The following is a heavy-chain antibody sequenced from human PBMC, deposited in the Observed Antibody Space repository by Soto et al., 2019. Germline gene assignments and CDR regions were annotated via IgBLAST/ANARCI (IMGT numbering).Heavy chain of an antibody. V-gene: IGHV3-7*03. CDR3: ATDILIRDY. J-gene: IGHJ4*02. D-gene: IGHD2-21*01. CDR2: IDQYESRK. CDR1: GLTFSNYW. Sequence: GGSLRLSCVASGLTFSNYWMTWVRQTPGKGLEWVANIDQYESRKNYVDSVKGRFFISRDNSRNSVYLQMNSLTADDTGIYYCATDILIRDYWGQGTRVTVS.